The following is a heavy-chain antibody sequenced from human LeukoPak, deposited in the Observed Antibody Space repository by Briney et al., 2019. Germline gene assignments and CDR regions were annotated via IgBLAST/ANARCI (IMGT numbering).Heavy chain of an antibody. J-gene: IGHJ5*02. Sequence: GSLRLSCAASGFTFSSYAMHWVRQAPGKGLEWVAVISYDGSNKYYADSVKGRFTISRDNSKNTLYLQMNSLRAEDTAVYYCARDVLDTTELYNWFDPWGQGTLVTVSS. D-gene: IGHD4-11*01. CDR2: ISYDGSNK. V-gene: IGHV3-30*01. CDR1: GFTFSSYA. CDR3: ARDVLDTTELYNWFDP.